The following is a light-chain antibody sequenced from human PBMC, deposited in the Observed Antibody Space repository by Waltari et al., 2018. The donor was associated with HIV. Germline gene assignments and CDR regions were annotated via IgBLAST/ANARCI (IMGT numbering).Light chain of an antibody. CDR2: SSN. J-gene: IGLJ2*01. CDR1: TGAVSTSSY. V-gene: IGLV7-43*01. CDR3: LLYYGGRRPSLG. Sequence: VVTQEPSLTVSPGETVTLTCASSTGAVSTSSYPSWFQQRPGQAPRPLIFSSNKRHSCTPEHFSGAPLGDKAVLALSPWQPWDEADYFCLLYYGGRRPSLGVGGGTKLTVL.